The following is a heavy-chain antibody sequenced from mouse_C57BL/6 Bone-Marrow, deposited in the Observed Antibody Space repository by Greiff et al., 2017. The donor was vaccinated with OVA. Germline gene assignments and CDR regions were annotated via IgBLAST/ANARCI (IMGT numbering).Heavy chain of an antibody. D-gene: IGHD1-1*01. Sequence: EVQLQQSGPVLVKPGASVKMSCKASGYTFTDYYMNWVKQSHGKSLEWIGVINPYNGGTSYNQKFKGKATLTVDKSSSTAYMELNSLTSEDSAVYYCARAYGSHWYFDVWGTGTTVTVSS. CDR2: INPYNGGT. V-gene: IGHV1-19*01. CDR3: ARAYGSHWYFDV. J-gene: IGHJ1*03. CDR1: GYTFTDYY.